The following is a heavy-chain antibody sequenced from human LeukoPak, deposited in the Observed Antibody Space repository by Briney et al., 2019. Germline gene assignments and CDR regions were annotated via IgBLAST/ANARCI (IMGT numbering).Heavy chain of an antibody. CDR1: GDSIRSNTYY. CDR2: IYYTGST. Sequence: PSETLSLTCSVSGDSIRSNTYYWGWIRQPPGTGLEYFGSIYYTGSTYYNPSLRSRVTISIDTSRNQFSLKLTSVTAADTAMYYCVRVKGESYSNRPSAFDIWGQGAMVTVSS. CDR3: VRVKGESYSNRPSAFDI. V-gene: IGHV4-39*07. J-gene: IGHJ3*02. D-gene: IGHD6-13*01.